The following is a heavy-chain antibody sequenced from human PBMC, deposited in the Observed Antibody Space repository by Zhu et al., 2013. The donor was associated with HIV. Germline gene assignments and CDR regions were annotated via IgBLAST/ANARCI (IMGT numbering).Heavy chain of an antibody. CDR1: GYTFTSYG. J-gene: IGHJ5*02. CDR2: ISAYNGNT. D-gene: IGHD2-15*01. V-gene: IGHV1-18*01. Sequence: QVQLVQSGAEVKKPGASVKVSCKASGYTFTSYGISWVRQAPGQGLEWMGWISAYNGNTNYAQKLQGRVTMTTDTSTSTAYMELRSLRSDDTAVYYCARDSSSYCSGGSCSRLNWFDPWGQGTLVTVSS. CDR3: ARDSSSYCSGGSCSRLNWFDP.